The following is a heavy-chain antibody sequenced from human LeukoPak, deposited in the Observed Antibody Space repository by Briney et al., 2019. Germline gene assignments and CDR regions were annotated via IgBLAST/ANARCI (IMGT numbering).Heavy chain of an antibody. CDR3: ARGNYDYVWGGIDY. CDR2: IYYSGST. Sequence: PGGSLRLSCAASGFTLSTYSLNWVRQPPGKGLEWIGSIYYSGSTYYNPSLKSRVTISVDTSKNQFSLKLSSVTAADTAVYYCARGNYDYVWGGIDYWGQGTLVTVSS. V-gene: IGHV4-39*01. D-gene: IGHD3-16*01. CDR1: GFTLSTYSLN. J-gene: IGHJ4*02.